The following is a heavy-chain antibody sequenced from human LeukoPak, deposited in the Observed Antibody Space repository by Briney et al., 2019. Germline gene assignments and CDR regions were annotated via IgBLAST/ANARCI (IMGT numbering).Heavy chain of an antibody. CDR2: IRQDGSDK. Sequence: PGGSLRLSCAASGFSFSSYWMSWVREAPGKGMEWVANIRQDGSDKYYLDSVKGRFTISRDNAKNSLFLQMNSLRAEDTAVYYCARSGGAHLDYWGQGTLVTVSS. J-gene: IGHJ4*02. CDR3: ARSGGAHLDY. CDR1: GFSFSSYW. D-gene: IGHD3-10*01. V-gene: IGHV3-7*01.